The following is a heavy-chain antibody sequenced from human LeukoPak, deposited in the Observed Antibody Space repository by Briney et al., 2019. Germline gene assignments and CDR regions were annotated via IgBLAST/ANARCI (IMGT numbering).Heavy chain of an antibody. CDR3: ARVEGQWLAYYFDY. CDR1: GFTFRTYG. J-gene: IGHJ4*02. Sequence: PGGSLRLSCAASGFTFRTYGMHWVRQAPGKGLEWVAVIWYDGSNKNYADSVKGRFTISRDNAKNSLYLQMNSLRAEDTAVYYCARVEGQWLAYYFDYWGQGTLVTVSS. D-gene: IGHD6-19*01. V-gene: IGHV3-33*01. CDR2: IWYDGSNK.